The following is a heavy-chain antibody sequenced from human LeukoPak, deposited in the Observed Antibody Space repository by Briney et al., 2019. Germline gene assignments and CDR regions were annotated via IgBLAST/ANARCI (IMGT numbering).Heavy chain of an antibody. J-gene: IGHJ3*02. D-gene: IGHD6-13*01. CDR1: GGSISSGSYY. CDR3: ARASAYSSSRGAFDI. V-gene: IGHV4-61*09. Sequence: PSQTLSLTCTVSGGSISSGSYYWSWIRQPAGKGLEWIGHIYTSGSTNYNPSLKSRVTISVDTSKNQFSPKLSSVTAADTAVYYCARASAYSSSRGAFDIWGQGTMVTVSS. CDR2: IYTSGST.